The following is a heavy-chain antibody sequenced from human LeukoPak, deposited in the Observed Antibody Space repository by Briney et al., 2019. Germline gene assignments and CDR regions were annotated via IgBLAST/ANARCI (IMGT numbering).Heavy chain of an antibody. V-gene: IGHV1-2*02. Sequence: GASVKVSCKASGYTFTGYYMHWVRQAPGQGLEWMGWINPNNGGTNYAQKFQGRVTMTRDTSISTAYMELSRLTSYDTAVYYCARSIVGATAFDYWGQGTLVTVSS. J-gene: IGHJ4*02. CDR3: ARSIVGATAFDY. CDR1: GYTFTGYY. CDR2: INPNNGGT. D-gene: IGHD1-26*01.